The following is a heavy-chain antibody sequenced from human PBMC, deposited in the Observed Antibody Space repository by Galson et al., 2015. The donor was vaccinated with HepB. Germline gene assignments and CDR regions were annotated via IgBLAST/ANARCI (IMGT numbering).Heavy chain of an antibody. CDR1: GFIFSSFG. Sequence: SLRLSCAASGFIFSSFGMHWVRQAPGKGLEWVAVIWYDGSSKYYADSVRGRFSIFRDNSKNTVDLQMNSLRAEDTAVYYCARDRVNGYLDIWGQGTMVIVSS. D-gene: IGHD5-24*01. CDR3: ARDRVNGYLDI. J-gene: IGHJ3*02. V-gene: IGHV3-33*01. CDR2: IWYDGSSK.